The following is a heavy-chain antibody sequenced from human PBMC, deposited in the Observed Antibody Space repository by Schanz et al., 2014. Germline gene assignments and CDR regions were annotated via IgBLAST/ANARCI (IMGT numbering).Heavy chain of an antibody. CDR1: GFTFTDHA. Sequence: VQLLASGGGLVQPGGSLRLTCLTSGFTFTDHAMSWIRQAPGKGLEWVALISHDGSNKNSADSVKGRFTISRDNSKNTLYLQMNSLRGDDTAIYYCVKGGTNTLDSWGQGTLVTVSS. J-gene: IGHJ4*02. CDR2: ISHDGSNK. CDR3: VKGGTNTLDS. V-gene: IGHV3-30*18.